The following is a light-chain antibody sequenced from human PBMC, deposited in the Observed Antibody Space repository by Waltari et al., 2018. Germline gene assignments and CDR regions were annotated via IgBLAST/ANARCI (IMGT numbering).Light chain of an antibody. V-gene: IGKV1-8*01. CDR2: AAS. CDR1: HHIAGY. CDR3: QQYYSDPLT. J-gene: IGKJ4*01. Sequence: AIRMTQSPSSFPASTGDKVTITWRASHHIAGYLAWYQQKPGKAPKLLIYAASTLQSGVPSRFSGSGSGTDFTLTISCLQSEDFATYYCQQYYSDPLTFGGGTKVEIK.